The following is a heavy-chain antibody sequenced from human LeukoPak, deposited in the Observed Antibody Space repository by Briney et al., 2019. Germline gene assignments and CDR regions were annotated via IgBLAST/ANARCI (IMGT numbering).Heavy chain of an antibody. D-gene: IGHD3-22*01. Sequence: SETLSLTCAVSGGSISRGGYSWSWIRQPPGKGLEWIGYFYYSGSTYYNPSLKSRVTMSVDTSKKQSSLKLSSVTAADTAVYYCAREKRGTYYYDSSGYSIDYWGQGTLVTVSS. CDR2: FYYSGST. V-gene: IGHV4-30-4*07. CDR3: AREKRGTYYYDSSGYSIDY. J-gene: IGHJ4*02. CDR1: GGSISRGGYS.